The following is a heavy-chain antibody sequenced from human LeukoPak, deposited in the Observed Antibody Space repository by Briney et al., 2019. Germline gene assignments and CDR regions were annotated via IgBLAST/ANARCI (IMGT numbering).Heavy chain of an antibody. CDR1: GGSISGYY. V-gene: IGHV4-59*01. CDR2: IYYSGTT. CDR3: ARMTSYSSGCYFDY. D-gene: IGHD6-19*01. Sequence: SETLSLTCTVTGGSISGYYWSWIRQPPGKGLEWIGLIYYSGTTNYNPSPKSRVTVSVDTSKNQFSLMLSSVTAADTAVYYCARMTSYSSGCYFDYWGQGTLVTVSS. J-gene: IGHJ4*02.